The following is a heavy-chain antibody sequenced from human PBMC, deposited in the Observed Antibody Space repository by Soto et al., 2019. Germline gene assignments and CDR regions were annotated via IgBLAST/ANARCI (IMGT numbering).Heavy chain of an antibody. D-gene: IGHD1-1*01. CDR2: ISAHNGNT. CDR1: GYGFTTYG. V-gene: IGHV1-18*01. Sequence: QVHLVQSGAEVKKPGASVKVSCKGSGYGFTTYGITLVRQAPGQGLEWMAWISAHNGNTNYAQKLQGRVTVTRDTSTSTAYMELRSLRSDDTAVDYCARGRYGDYWGQGALVTVSS. CDR3: ARGRYGDY. J-gene: IGHJ4*02.